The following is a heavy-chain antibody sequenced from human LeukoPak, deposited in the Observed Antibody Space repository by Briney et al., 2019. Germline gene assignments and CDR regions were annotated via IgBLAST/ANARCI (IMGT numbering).Heavy chain of an antibody. D-gene: IGHD4/OR15-4a*01. V-gene: IGHV3-7*01. Sequence: PGGSLRLSCAASGFTFSRSWMTWVRQAPGKGLEWVANIKHDGSEKYYVDSVKGRFTISRDNAKNSLYLQMNSLRAEDTAVYYCVGAPNYAYFDYWGQGTLITVSS. CDR3: VGAPNYAYFDY. CDR2: IKHDGSEK. J-gene: IGHJ4*02. CDR1: GFTFSRSW.